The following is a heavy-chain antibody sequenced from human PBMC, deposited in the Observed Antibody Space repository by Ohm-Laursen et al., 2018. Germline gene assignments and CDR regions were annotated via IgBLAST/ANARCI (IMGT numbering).Heavy chain of an antibody. J-gene: IGHJ4*02. CDR3: ARARYCTSGSCYSDY. V-gene: IGHV3-74*01. Sequence: SLRLSCTASGLTFSAYWMRWVRQAPGKGLLCVSRINGDGSITTYADSVKGRFTISRDNAKNTLYLQMNSLRVEDTAVYYCARARYCTSGSCYSDYWGQGTQVTVSS. D-gene: IGHD2-15*01. CDR2: INGDGSIT. CDR1: GLTFSAYW.